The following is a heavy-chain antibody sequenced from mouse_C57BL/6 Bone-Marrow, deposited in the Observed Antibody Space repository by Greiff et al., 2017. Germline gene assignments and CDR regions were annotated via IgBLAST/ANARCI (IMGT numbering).Heavy chain of an antibody. Sequence: QVQLQQPGAELVMPGASVKLSCKASGYTFTSYWMHWVKQRPGQGLEWIGEIDPSDSYTNYNQKFKGKSTLTVDKSSSTAYMQLSSLTSEDSAVYYCARRRELRRDYAMDYWGQGTSVTVSS. D-gene: IGHD2-4*01. CDR3: ARRRELRRDYAMDY. J-gene: IGHJ4*01. CDR2: IDPSDSYT. CDR1: GYTFTSYW. V-gene: IGHV1-69*01.